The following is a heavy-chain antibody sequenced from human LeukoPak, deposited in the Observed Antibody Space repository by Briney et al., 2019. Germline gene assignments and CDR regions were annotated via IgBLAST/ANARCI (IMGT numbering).Heavy chain of an antibody. CDR1: GYTVSAYY. J-gene: IGHJ4*02. CDR3: ARDRPLEPYDY. V-gene: IGHV1-2*02. D-gene: IGHD1-1*01. CDR2: VNPSSGGT. Sequence: ASVKVSCKASGYTVSAYYMHWVRQAPGQRLEWMGWVNPSSGGTNYAQKFQGRFTMTRDTSISTAYMELSRLRSDDTAVYYCARDRPLEPYDYWGQGTLVTVSS.